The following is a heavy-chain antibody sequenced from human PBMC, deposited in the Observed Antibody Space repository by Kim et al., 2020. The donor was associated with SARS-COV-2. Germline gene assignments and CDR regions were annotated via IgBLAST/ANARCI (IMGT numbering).Heavy chain of an antibody. J-gene: IGHJ4*02. V-gene: IGHV3-23*01. Sequence: ADSEKGRFTISRDNSKTTLYLQMNSLRAEDTAVYYCAGADCGGDCYPVDYWGQGTLVTVSS. CDR3: AGADCGGDCYPVDY. D-gene: IGHD2-21*02.